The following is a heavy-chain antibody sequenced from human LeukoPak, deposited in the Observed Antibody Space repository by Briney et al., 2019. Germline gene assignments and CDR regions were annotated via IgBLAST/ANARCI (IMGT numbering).Heavy chain of an antibody. D-gene: IGHD4-17*01. J-gene: IGHJ4*02. CDR3: AKGGTTVTISILLFDY. Sequence: GGSLRLSCAASGFTFSSYAMSWVRQAPGKGLEWVSAISGSGGSTYYADSVKGRFTISRDNSKNTLYLQMNSLRAEDTAVYYCAKGGTTVTISILLFDYWGQGTLVTVSS. CDR1: GFTFSSYA. V-gene: IGHV3-23*01. CDR2: ISGSGGST.